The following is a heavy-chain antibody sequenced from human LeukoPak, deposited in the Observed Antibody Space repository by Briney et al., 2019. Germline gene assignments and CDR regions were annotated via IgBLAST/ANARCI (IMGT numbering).Heavy chain of an antibody. V-gene: IGHV4-31*03. D-gene: IGHD2-2*01. J-gene: IGHJ4*02. Sequence: PSQTLSLTCTVSGGSISSGGYYWSWIRQHPGKGLEWIGYIYYSGSTYYNPSLKSRVTISVDTSKNQFSLKLSSVTAADTAVYYSLSLNVVRAAIRSDYWGQRTLVSVSS. CDR3: LSLNVVRAAIRSDY. CDR2: IYYSGST. CDR1: GGSISSGGYY.